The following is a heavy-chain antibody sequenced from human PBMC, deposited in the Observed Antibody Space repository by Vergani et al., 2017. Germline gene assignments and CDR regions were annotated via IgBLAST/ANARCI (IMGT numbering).Heavy chain of an antibody. CDR2: VDNSGNT. CDR1: GVSINTYF. V-gene: IGHV4-59*01. J-gene: IGHJ5*02. CDR3: ARVGSGWDLGWFDP. D-gene: IGHD6-19*01. Sequence: QVQLQESGPGLVKPSETLSLTCTVSGVSINTYFWSWIRQPTGKGLEWVGHVDNSGNTNYYPSLKSRVTISVDKSKNQFYLRLDSVTAADTAVYYCARVGSGWDLGWFDPWGQGTLVTVSS.